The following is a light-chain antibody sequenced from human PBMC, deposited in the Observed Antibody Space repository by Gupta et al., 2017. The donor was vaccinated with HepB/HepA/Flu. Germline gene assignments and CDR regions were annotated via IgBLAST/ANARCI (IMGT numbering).Light chain of an antibody. J-gene: IGLJ1*01. CDR2: NVS. CDR3: TSYTSSITYV. CDR1: NSDVGGYNY. Sequence: QSALTQPASVSGSPGQSITISCTGTNSDVGGYNYVSWYQQHPGKAPKLRIDNVSDRPSGVSNRFSGSKSGNTASLTISGLQAEDEADYYCTSYTSSITYVFGTGTRVTVL. V-gene: IGLV2-14*03.